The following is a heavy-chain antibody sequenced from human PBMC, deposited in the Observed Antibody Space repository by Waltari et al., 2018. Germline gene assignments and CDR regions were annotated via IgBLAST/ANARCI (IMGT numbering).Heavy chain of an antibody. CDR1: AFNFSSYA. Sequence: EVQLLESGGGLVQHGESLRLSCAVYAFNFSSYAMSWVRQAPGKGLEWVSVIYSGGSTYYADSVKGRFTISRDNSKNTLYLQMNSLRAEDTAVYYCAKDWSGESMFDYWGQGTLVTVSS. D-gene: IGHD3-10*01. V-gene: IGHV3-23*03. J-gene: IGHJ4*02. CDR3: AKDWSGESMFDY. CDR2: IYSGGST.